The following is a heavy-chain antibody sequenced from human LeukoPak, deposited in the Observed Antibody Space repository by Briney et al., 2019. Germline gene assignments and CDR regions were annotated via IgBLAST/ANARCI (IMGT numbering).Heavy chain of an antibody. V-gene: IGHV3-23*01. J-gene: IGHJ4*02. Sequence: GGSLRLSCAASGFTFSSYAMSWVRQAPGKGLEWVSAISSSGGSTYYADSVKGRFTISRDNSKNTLYLQLNSLRSEDTAVYYCAKVKGSEGYCSITSCLADYWGQGTPVTVSS. CDR1: GFTFSSYA. D-gene: IGHD2-2*01. CDR3: AKVKGSEGYCSITSCLADY. CDR2: ISSSGGST.